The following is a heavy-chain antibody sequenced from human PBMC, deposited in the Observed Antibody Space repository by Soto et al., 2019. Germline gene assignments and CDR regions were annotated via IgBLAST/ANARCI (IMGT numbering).Heavy chain of an antibody. CDR1: GGSVSSSNR. D-gene: IGHD2-8*02. J-gene: IGHJ3*02. CDR2: IEHSGSA. Sequence: QVQLQESGPGLVKPSGTLSLTCAVSGGSVSSSNRWSWVRQSPGKGLEWMGEIEHSGSAHYNPTRESRATISLDKSKNQFSLRLTAVTAADTAVYYCASVPGVVVYADDAFDIWGPGTRVIVSS. V-gene: IGHV4-4*02. CDR3: ASVPGVVVYADDAFDI.